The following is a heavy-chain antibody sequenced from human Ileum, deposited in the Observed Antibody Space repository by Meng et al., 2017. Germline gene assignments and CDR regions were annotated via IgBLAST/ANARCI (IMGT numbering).Heavy chain of an antibody. CDR1: GYTFTSYY. V-gene: IGHV1-46*03. D-gene: IGHD1-1*01. J-gene: IGHJ3*02. CDR2: INPSGGST. CDR3: TLPYNPIYDAFDI. Sequence: GESLKISCKASGYTFTSYYMHWVRQAPGQGLEWMGIINPSGGSTSYAQKFQGRVTMTRDTSTSTVYMELSSLRSEDTAVYYCTLPYNPIYDAFDIWGQGTMVTVSS.